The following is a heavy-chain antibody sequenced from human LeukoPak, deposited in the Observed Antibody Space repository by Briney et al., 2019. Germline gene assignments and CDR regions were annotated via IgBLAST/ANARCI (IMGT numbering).Heavy chain of an antibody. Sequence: SETLSLTRSVSGGSISRYYWNWIRQPPGKGLEWIGYMYYSGSTNYNPSLKSRVTISIDTSKNQFSLKLSSVTAADTAVYYCARGFSSCRYYFDYWGQGTLVTVSS. V-gene: IGHV4-59*01. CDR3: ARGFSSCRYYFDY. J-gene: IGHJ4*02. CDR1: GGSISRYY. D-gene: IGHD6-13*01. CDR2: MYYSGST.